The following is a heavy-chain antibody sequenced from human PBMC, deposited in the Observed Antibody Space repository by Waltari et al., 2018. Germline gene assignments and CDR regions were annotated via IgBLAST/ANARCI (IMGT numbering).Heavy chain of an antibody. Sequence: QVTLQQGGEGLVTPSATLSLTCAVYGGSISGYYYWSWIRQPPGKGLEWIGYIYGNSASTNYNPSLKICVTIPRAPTNTLFPLTLRFRTLIESSGINGEYVGQLIVDRLNDWG. CDR2: IYGNSAST. V-gene: IGHV4-4*08. J-gene: IGHJ3*01. CDR3: EYVGQLIVDRLND. CDR1: GGSISGYYY. D-gene: IGHD6-19*01.